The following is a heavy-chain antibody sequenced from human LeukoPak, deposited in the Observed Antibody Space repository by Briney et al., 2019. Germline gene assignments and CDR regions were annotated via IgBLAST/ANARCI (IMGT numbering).Heavy chain of an antibody. CDR3: AKQAVAVADRRDSLDY. V-gene: IGHV3-30-3*02. CDR1: GFTFNDYA. CDR2: ISYDGANK. J-gene: IGHJ4*02. Sequence: QPGRSLRLSCAASGFTFNDYAMHWVRQAPGKGLEWVALISYDGANKYYADSVKGRFTISRDNSKNTVYLQMNSLRAEDTAVYHCAKQAVAVADRRDSLDYWGQGTLVTVSS. D-gene: IGHD2-15*01.